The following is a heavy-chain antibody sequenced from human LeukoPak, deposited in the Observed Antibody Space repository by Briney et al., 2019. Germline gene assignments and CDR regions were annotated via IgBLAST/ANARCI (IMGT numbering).Heavy chain of an antibody. V-gene: IGHV4-59*01. CDR1: GGSLSSYY. J-gene: IGHJ4*02. CDR3: ARGAASDSYGCDY. Sequence: PSETLSLTCTVSGGSLSSYYWSWIRQPPGKGLEWIGYIYYSGSTNYNPSLKSRVTISVDTSKNQSSLKLSSVTAADTAVYYCARGAASDSYGCDYWGQGTLVTVSS. D-gene: IGHD5-18*01. CDR2: IYYSGST.